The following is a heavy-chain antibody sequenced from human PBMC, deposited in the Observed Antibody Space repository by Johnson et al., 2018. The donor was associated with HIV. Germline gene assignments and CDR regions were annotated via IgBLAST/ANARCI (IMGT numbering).Heavy chain of an antibody. V-gene: IGHV3-20*04. CDR1: GFTFDDYG. CDR2: INWNGGST. CDR3: ARADVMGSGWSGDAFDI. Sequence: EVQLVESGGGVVRPGGSLRLSCAASGFTFDDYGMSWVRQTPGKGLEWVSGINWNGGSTGYADSVKGRFTISRDNAKNSLYLQMNSLRAEDTAVYYCARADVMGSGWSGDAFDIWGQGTMVTVSS. J-gene: IGHJ3*02. D-gene: IGHD6-19*01.